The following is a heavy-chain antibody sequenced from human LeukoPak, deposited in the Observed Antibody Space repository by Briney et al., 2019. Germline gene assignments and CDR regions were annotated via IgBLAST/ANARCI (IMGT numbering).Heavy chain of an antibody. J-gene: IGHJ3*02. V-gene: IGHV5-51*01. Sequence: GESLKISCKGSGYTFSNCWIGWVRQMPGKGLEWMGIIYPGDSDTTYSPSFQGQVTISADKTISTAYLQWSSLKASDTAMYFCARVRGSYGPRAFDIWGQGTMVTVSS. CDR3: ARVRGSYGPRAFDI. D-gene: IGHD1-26*01. CDR2: IYPGDSDT. CDR1: GYTFSNCW.